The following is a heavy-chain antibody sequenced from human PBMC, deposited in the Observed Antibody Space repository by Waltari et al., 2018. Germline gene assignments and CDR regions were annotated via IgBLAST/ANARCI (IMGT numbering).Heavy chain of an antibody. D-gene: IGHD6-13*01. CDR1: GFTVSTTY. CDR3: ARDLGYSSSWGY. CDR2: IYSSCTK. J-gene: IGHJ4*02. V-gene: IGHV3-53*01. Sequence: EVQLVESGGGLIQPGGSLRLSCAASGFTVSTTYMSWVREAPGKGRGWVSLIYSSCTKSYADSGKGRFTIAMDISKNTLYLQMNSLRAEDTAVYYCARDLGYSSSWGYWGQGTLVTVSS.